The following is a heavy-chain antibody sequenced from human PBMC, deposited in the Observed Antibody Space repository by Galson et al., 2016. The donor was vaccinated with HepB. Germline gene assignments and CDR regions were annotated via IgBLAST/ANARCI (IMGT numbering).Heavy chain of an antibody. V-gene: IGHV1-2*02. CDR2: IDPRSGGT. CDR3: ARLRRIVTTGSWSSPSYFDY. D-gene: IGHD1-26*01. Sequence: SCKASGYILTGYYVHWVRQAPGQGLEWMGWIDPRSGGTIYAENFQGRVTMTRDTSINTAYMELSRLRPADTAVYYCARLRRIVTTGSWSSPSYFDYWGQGTLVTVSS. J-gene: IGHJ4*02. CDR1: GYILTGYY.